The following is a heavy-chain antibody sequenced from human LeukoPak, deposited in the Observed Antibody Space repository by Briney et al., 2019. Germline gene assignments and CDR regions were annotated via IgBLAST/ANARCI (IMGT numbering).Heavy chain of an antibody. J-gene: IGHJ4*02. CDR1: GGSFSGYY. CDR2: INHSGST. V-gene: IGHV4-34*01. Sequence: SETLSLTCAVYGGSFSGYYWSWIRQPPGKGLEWIGEINHSGSTNYNPSLKSRVTISVDTSKNQFSLKLSSVTAADTAVYHCARLQSGDSYGIIDFWGQGTLVTVSS. D-gene: IGHD5-18*01. CDR3: ARLQSGDSYGIIDF.